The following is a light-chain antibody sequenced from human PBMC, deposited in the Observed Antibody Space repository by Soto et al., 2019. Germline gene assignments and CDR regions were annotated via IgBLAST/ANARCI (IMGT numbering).Light chain of an antibody. J-gene: IGLJ2*01. V-gene: IGLV2-14*01. Sequence: QSALTQPASVSGSPGQSITMSCTGTSSDVGGYKYVSWYQQHPGKAPKLMIYEVSNRPSGVSNRFSGSKFGNTASLTISGLQAEDEADYYCSSYTSSSTLVVFGGGTKVTVL. CDR3: SSYTSSSTLVV. CDR1: SSDVGGYKY. CDR2: EVS.